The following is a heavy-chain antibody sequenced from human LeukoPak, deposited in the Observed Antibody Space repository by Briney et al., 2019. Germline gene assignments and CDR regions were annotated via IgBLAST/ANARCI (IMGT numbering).Heavy chain of an antibody. V-gene: IGHV4-34*01. Sequence: PSETLSLTCAVYGGSFSGYYWSWIRQPPGKGLEWIGEINHSGRTNYNPSLKSRVTISVDTSKNQFSLKLSSVTAADTAVYYCARELNYYGSGSYYNIKYYYYYMDVWGKGTTVTVSS. CDR1: GGSFSGYY. D-gene: IGHD3-10*01. CDR2: INHSGRT. J-gene: IGHJ6*03. CDR3: ARELNYYGSGSYYNIKYYYYYMDV.